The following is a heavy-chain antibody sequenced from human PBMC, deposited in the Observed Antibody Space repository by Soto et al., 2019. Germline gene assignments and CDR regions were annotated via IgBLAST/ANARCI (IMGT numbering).Heavy chain of an antibody. D-gene: IGHD5-18*01. Sequence: QVQLQESGPGLVKPSQTLSLTCTVSCGSISSGGYYCSWIRQHPGKGLEWIGYLYYSGGTSYNPSLKSRVTISGDTSKHQCSLKLSSVTAAYTAVYYCARLDTAMAYCDYWGQGTLVTVSS. CDR3: ARLDTAMAYCDY. CDR1: CGSISSGGYY. CDR2: LYYSGGT. J-gene: IGHJ4*02. V-gene: IGHV4-31*03.